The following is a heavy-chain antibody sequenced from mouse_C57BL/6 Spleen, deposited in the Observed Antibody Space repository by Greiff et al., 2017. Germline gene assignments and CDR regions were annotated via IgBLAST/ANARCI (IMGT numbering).Heavy chain of an antibody. V-gene: IGHV2-2*01. CDR3: ARKSTTVVATDYAMDY. J-gene: IGHJ4*01. CDR2: LWSGGST. D-gene: IGHD1-1*01. CDR1: GFSLTSYG. Sequence: VQLQESGPGLVQPSQSLSITCSVSGFSLTSYGVHWVRQSPGKGLEWLGVLWSGGSTDYNAAFISRLSISKDNSKSQVFFKMNSLQAEDTAIYYCARKSTTVVATDYAMDYWGQGTSVTVSS.